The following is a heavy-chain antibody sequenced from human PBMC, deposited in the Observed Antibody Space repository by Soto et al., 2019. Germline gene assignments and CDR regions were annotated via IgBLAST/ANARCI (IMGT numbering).Heavy chain of an antibody. CDR1: GDNVSNDRVT. J-gene: IGHJ5*02. V-gene: IGHV6-1*01. CDR2: TFYRAKWFG. Sequence: QVQLQQSGPGLVKPSQTLSVTCAISGDNVSNDRVTWSWIRQSPSRGLEWLGRTFYRAKWFGDYASFVKSRITINTDTSRNQFSLQLRAVTPEDTAVYHCLRVEYGTGRLGPWGHGTPVTVSS. CDR3: LRVEYGTGRLGP. D-gene: IGHD6-6*01.